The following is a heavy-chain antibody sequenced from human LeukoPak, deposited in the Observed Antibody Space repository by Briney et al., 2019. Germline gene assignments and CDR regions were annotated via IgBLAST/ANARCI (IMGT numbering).Heavy chain of an antibody. CDR2: INHSGST. CDR3: ARGPQGCSGGSCYSGWFDP. J-gene: IGHJ5*02. CDR1: GGSFSGYY. D-gene: IGHD2-15*01. Sequence: PSETLSLTCAVYGGSFSGYYWSWIRQPPGKGLEWIGEINHSGSTNYNPSLKSRVTISVDTSKNQFSLKLSSVTAADTAVYYCARGPQGCSGGSCYSGWFDPWGQGTLVTVSS. V-gene: IGHV4-34*01.